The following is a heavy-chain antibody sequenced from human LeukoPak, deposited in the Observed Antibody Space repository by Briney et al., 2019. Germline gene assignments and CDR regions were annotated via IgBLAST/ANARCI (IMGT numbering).Heavy chain of an antibody. V-gene: IGHV4-59*01. D-gene: IGHD3-3*01. CDR3: ARLYYDFWSGYPTFDY. Sequence: PSETLSLTCTVSGGSISSYYWSWIRHPPGKGLEWNGYIYYSGSTNYNPSLKSRVTISVDTSKNQFSLKLSSVTAADTAVYYCARLYYDFWSGYPTFDYWGQGTLVTVSS. J-gene: IGHJ4*02. CDR1: GGSISSYY. CDR2: IYYSGST.